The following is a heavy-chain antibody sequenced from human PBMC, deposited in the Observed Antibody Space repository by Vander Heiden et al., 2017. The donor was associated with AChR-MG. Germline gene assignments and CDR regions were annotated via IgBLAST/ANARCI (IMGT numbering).Heavy chain of an antibody. CDR3: AKGNYYYGTAGDY. Sequence: QVQLVESGGGVVQPGRSLSLSCAASGFTFRSYGMHWVRQATGKGLEWVAFISYDGSNKYYADSVKGRFTISRDNSKNTLYLQMNGLRAEDTAVYYCAKGNYYYGTAGDYWGQGTLVTVSS. J-gene: IGHJ4*02. D-gene: IGHD3-10*01. V-gene: IGHV3-30*18. CDR1: GFTFRSYG. CDR2: ISYDGSNK.